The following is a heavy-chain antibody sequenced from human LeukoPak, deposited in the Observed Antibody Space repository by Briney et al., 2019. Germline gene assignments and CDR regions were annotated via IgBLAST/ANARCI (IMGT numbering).Heavy chain of an antibody. CDR1: GGTFSSYA. CDR2: IIPIFGTA. D-gene: IGHD6-13*01. CDR3: ARVKQQLVLSYMGV. V-gene: IGHV1-69*05. J-gene: IGHJ6*03. Sequence: SVKVSCKASGGTFSSYAISWGRQAPGQGLEWMGGIIPIFGTANYAQKFQGRVTITTDESTSTAYMELSSLRSEDTAVYYCARVKQQLVLSYMGVWGKGTTVTVSS.